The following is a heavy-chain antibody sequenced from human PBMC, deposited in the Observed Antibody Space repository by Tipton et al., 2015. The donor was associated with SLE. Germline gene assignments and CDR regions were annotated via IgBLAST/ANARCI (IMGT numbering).Heavy chain of an antibody. V-gene: IGHV4-59*08. J-gene: IGHJ3*02. CDR3: ARHGAYYDFWSGPNGAFDI. Sequence: GLVKPSETLSLTCTVSGGSISTYYWSWIRQPPGKGLEWIGSIYYSGSTYYNPSLKSRVTISVDTSKNQFSLKLSSVTAADTAVYYCARHGAYYDFWSGPNGAFDIWGQGTMVTVSS. CDR2: IYYSGST. D-gene: IGHD3-3*01. CDR1: GGSISTYY.